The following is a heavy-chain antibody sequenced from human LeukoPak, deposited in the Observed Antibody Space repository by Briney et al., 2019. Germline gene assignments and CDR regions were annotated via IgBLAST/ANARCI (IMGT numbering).Heavy chain of an antibody. CDR3: ARDQEGFDY. Sequence: ASVKVSCKASGYTFTNNYLHWVRQAPGQGLEWMGMIYPRDGSTSYAQNFQGRVTVTRDTSTTTVHMELRSLRSEDTAVYYCARDQEGFDYWGQGTVVTVSS. J-gene: IGHJ4*02. CDR1: GYTFTNNY. V-gene: IGHV1-46*01. CDR2: IYPRDGST.